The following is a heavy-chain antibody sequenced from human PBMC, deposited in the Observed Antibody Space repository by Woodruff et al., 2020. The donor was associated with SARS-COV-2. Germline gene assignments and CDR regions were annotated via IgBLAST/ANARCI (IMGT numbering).Heavy chain of an antibody. Sequence: RQAPGQGLERMGPIIPIFGTANYAQKFQGRVTITADESTITAYMELSSLRSEDTAVYYCARAGWTAVAGTHYYYYMDVWGKGTTVTVSS. CDR2: IIPIFGTA. J-gene: IGHJ6*03. V-gene: IGHV1-69*01. D-gene: IGHD6-19*01. CDR3: ARAGWTAVAGTHYYYYMDV.